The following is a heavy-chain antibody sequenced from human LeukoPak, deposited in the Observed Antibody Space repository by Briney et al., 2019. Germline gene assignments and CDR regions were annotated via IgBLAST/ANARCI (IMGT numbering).Heavy chain of an antibody. CDR2: IYYSGST. CDR3: ARYIVGATGAFDI. CDR1: GGSISSYY. J-gene: IGHJ3*02. D-gene: IGHD1-26*01. Sequence: SETLSLTCTVSGGSISSYYWSWIRQPPGKGLEGIGYIYYSGSTNYNPSAKSRVTISVDTSKNQFSLKLSSVTAADTAVYYCARYIVGATGAFDIWGQGTMVTVSS. V-gene: IGHV4-59*08.